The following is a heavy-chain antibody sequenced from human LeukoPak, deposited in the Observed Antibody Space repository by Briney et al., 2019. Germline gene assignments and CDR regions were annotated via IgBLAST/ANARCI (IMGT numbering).Heavy chain of an antibody. V-gene: IGHV4-34*01. CDR1: GGSFSGYY. Sequence: PSETLSLTCAVYGGSFSGYYWSWIRQPPGKGLEWIGEINHSGSTNYNPSLKSRVTISVDTSKNQFSLKLSSVTAADTAVYYCARQGGLWFGEPNYYMDVWGKGTTVTISS. CDR3: ARQGGLWFGEPNYYMDV. CDR2: INHSGST. D-gene: IGHD3-10*01. J-gene: IGHJ6*03.